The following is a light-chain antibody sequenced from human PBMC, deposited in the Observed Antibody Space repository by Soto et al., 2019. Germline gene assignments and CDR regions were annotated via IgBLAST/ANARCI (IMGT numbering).Light chain of an antibody. V-gene: IGLV2-23*01. CDR2: EDS. J-gene: IGLJ1*01. Sequence: QSVLTQAASVSGSPGQSITISCTPASSVVGRYNLVSWYQQPTGKAPTLIVHEDSKRSSGLSNRFSGSKCGNTASLTISGLQAEDEADYYCCSYAGSSTYVCGTGTKVTVL. CDR1: SSVVGRYNL. CDR3: CSYAGSSTYV.